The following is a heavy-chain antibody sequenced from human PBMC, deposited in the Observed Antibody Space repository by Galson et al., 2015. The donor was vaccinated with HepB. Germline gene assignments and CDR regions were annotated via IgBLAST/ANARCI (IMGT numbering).Heavy chain of an antibody. V-gene: IGHV3-33*01. CDR3: AREFYDYIWGSYRLRYDYYMDV. CDR2: IWYDGSNK. D-gene: IGHD3-16*02. CDR1: GFTFSSYG. J-gene: IGHJ6*03. Sequence: SLRLSCAASGFTFSSYGMHWVRQAPGKGLEWVAVIWYDGSNKYYADSVKGRFTISRDNSKNTLYLQMNSLRAEDTAVYYCAREFYDYIWGSYRLRYDYYMDVWGKGTTVTVSS.